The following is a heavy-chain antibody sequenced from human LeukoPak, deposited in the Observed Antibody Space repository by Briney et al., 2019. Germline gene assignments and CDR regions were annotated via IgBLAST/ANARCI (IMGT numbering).Heavy chain of an antibody. CDR1: SFTFSKYW. D-gene: IGHD2-8*02. V-gene: IGHV3-74*01. CDR3: ARDLAGGDDY. CDR2: IHTNGRTT. J-gene: IGHJ4*02. Sequence: GGSMRLSCAASSFTFSKYWFHWVRHAPGKGLDWVSRIHTNGRTTDYADSVKGQFTISRDNAKNTLFLEMNSLRAEDTAVYYCARDLAGGDDYWGQGTLVTVSS.